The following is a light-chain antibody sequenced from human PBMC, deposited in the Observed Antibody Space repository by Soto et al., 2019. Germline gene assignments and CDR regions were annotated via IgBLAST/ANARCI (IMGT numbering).Light chain of an antibody. Sequence: QSALTQPASVSGSPGQSITISCTGTSSDVGSYNLVSWYQQHPGKAPKLMIYEGSKRPSGVSNRFSGSKSGYTASLTISGLQAEDEADYYCCSHAGSGTLVFGGGTKLTVL. V-gene: IGLV2-23*01. J-gene: IGLJ3*02. CDR3: CSHAGSGTLV. CDR2: EGS. CDR1: SSDVGSYNL.